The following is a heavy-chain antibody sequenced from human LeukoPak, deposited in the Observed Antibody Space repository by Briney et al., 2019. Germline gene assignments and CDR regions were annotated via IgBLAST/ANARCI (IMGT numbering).Heavy chain of an antibody. V-gene: IGHV1-2*06. J-gene: IGHJ4*02. CDR1: GYTFTGYY. D-gene: IGHD2-15*01. CDR3: ARGGCRGGSCYPNQLDY. Sequence: ASVKVSCKASGYTFTGYYMHWVRQAPGQGLEWMGRINPNSGGTNYAQKFQGRVTMTRDTSISTAYMELSRLRSDDTAVYYCARGGCRGGSCYPNQLDYWGQGTLVTVSS. CDR2: INPNSGGT.